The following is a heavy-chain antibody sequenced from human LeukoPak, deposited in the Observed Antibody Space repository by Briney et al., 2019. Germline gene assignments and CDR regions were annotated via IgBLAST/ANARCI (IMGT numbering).Heavy chain of an antibody. CDR3: AHRDTSMVRVDY. V-gene: IGHV3-15*01. D-gene: IGHD5-18*01. J-gene: IGHJ4*02. CDR2: IKSKTYGGTT. CDR1: GFTFSNAW. Sequence: GGSLRLSFAASGFTFSNAWMSWVRQAPGKGLEWVGRIKSKTYGGTTDYAAPVKGRFTISRDDSKNTLYLQMNSLTTEDTAVYFCAHRDTSMVRVDYWGQGTLVTVSS.